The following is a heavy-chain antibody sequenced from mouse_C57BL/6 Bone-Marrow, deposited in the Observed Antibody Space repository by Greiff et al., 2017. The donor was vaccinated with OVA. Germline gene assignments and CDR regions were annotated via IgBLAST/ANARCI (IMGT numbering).Heavy chain of an antibody. D-gene: IGHD2-13*01. Sequence: QVQLKESGPGLVAPSQSLSITCTVSGFSLTSYAISWVRQPPGKGLEWLGVIWTGGGTNYNSALKSRLSISKDNSKSQVFLKMNSLQTDDTARDYCARRATMVPYWYFEVWGTGTTVTVSS. CDR2: IWTGGGT. CDR1: GFSLTSYA. CDR3: ARRATMVPYWYFEV. V-gene: IGHV2-9-1*01. J-gene: IGHJ1*03.